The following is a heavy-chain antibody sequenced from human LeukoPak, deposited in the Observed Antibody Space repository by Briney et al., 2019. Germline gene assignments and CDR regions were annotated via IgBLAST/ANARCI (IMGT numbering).Heavy chain of an antibody. CDR3: VRDTFSPDAFDI. CDR1: GFTFSSYS. Sequence: GGSLRLSCAASGFTFSSYSMNWVRQAPGKGLEWVSSISTSSSYIYSADSVKGRFTITRDNAKNSLYLQMNSLRAEDTAVYYCVRDTFSPDAFDIWGQGTMVTVSS. V-gene: IGHV3-21*01. J-gene: IGHJ3*02. CDR2: ISTSSSYI. D-gene: IGHD3-16*01.